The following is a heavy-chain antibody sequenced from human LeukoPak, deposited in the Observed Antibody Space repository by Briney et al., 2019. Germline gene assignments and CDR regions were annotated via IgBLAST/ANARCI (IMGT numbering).Heavy chain of an antibody. CDR1: GYTFTVYY. J-gene: IGHJ4*02. Sequence: ASVTVSFTASGYTFTVYYMHWVRQAPGQGLEWMGWINPNSGGTNYAQKFQGRVTMTRDTSISTAYMELSRLRSDDTAVYYCARTVGYYDSSGYQDWGQGTLVTVSS. CDR3: ARTVGYYDSSGYQD. V-gene: IGHV1-2*02. D-gene: IGHD3-22*01. CDR2: INPNSGGT.